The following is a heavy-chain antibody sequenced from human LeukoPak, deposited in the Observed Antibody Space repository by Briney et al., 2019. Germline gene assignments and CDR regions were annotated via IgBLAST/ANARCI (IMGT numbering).Heavy chain of an antibody. D-gene: IGHD3-3*01. CDR1: GFTFSDYT. CDR2: MSNDGSIK. J-gene: IGHJ3*01. CDR3: AREFTIFGVVIQRYDAFDV. V-gene: IGHV3-30-3*01. Sequence: GRSLRPSCAASGFTFSDYTIHWVRQAPGKGLEWVAVMSNDGSIKKYANSVKGRFTISRDNSKSSLYLQLDSLRAEDTAVYYCAREFTIFGVVIQRYDAFDVWGQGTMVTVSS.